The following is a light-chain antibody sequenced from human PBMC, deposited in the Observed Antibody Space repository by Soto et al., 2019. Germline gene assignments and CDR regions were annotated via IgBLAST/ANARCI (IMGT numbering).Light chain of an antibody. V-gene: IGLV4-69*01. CDR1: SGHSNYA. J-gene: IGLJ2*01. CDR3: QTWGTGIVI. Sequence: QLVLTQSPSASASLGASVKLTCTLSSGHSNYAIAWHQQQPEKGPRYLMKLNRDGSHSKGDGIPNRFSGSSSGAECYLTISSLQSEDEADYYCQTWGTGIVIFGGGTQLTVL. CDR2: LNRDGSH.